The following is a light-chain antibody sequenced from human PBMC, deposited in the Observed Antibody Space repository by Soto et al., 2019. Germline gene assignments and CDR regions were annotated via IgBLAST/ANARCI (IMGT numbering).Light chain of an antibody. CDR3: QQYGSSWT. CDR1: HSVSSSH. Sequence: EIVLTQSPGTLSLSPGERATLSCRASHSVSSSHLAWYQQKPGQAPRLLIYGASSRATGIPDRFSGSGSGTDFTLTISRLEPEDFAVYYCQQYGSSWTFGQGTKVDIK. V-gene: IGKV3-20*01. J-gene: IGKJ1*01. CDR2: GAS.